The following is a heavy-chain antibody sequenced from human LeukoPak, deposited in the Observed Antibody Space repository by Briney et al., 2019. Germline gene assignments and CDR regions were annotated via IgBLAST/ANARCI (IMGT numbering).Heavy chain of an antibody. CDR2: ISYIGST. Sequence: SETLSLTCAVSADSFSSHCWTWIRQPPGEGLEWIGYISYIGSTNYNPSQKRRITTSINTTRNQFSLMVSSGTAADTAVYYCARDLVAVTKGFDIWGQGTMVSVSS. J-gene: IGHJ3*02. V-gene: IGHV4-59*11. CDR1: ADSFSSHC. D-gene: IGHD4-17*01. CDR3: ARDLVAVTKGFDI.